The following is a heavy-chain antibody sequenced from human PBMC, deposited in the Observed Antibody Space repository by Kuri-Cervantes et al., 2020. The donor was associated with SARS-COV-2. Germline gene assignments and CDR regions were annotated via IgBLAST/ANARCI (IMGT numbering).Heavy chain of an antibody. CDR3: ARDRGYCSGGSCSHFGY. CDR2: IIPILGIA. J-gene: IGHJ4*02. CDR1: GGTFSSYT. D-gene: IGHD2-15*01. Sequence: SVKVSCKASGGTFSSYTISWVRQAPGQGREWMGRIIPILGIANYAQKFQGRVTMTRDTSTSTVYMELSSLRSEDTAVYYCARDRGYCSGGSCSHFGYWGQGTLVTVSS. V-gene: IGHV1-69*04.